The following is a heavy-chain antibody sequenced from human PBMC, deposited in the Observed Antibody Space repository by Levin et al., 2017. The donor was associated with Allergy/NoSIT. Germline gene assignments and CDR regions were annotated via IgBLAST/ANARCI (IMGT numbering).Heavy chain of an antibody. CDR1: GGTFSSYA. CDR2: IIPIFGTA. D-gene: IGHD5-12*01. V-gene: IGHV1-69*13. CDR3: ARGGMGSIVATIRGKPPCSSRGCAFDS. J-gene: IGHJ3*02. Sequence: ASVKVSCKASGGTFSSYAISWVRQAPGQGLEWMGGIIPIFGTANYAQKFQGRVTITADESTSTAYMELSSLRSEDTAVYYCARGGMGSIVATIRGKPPCSSRGCAFDSWGQGTMVTVSS.